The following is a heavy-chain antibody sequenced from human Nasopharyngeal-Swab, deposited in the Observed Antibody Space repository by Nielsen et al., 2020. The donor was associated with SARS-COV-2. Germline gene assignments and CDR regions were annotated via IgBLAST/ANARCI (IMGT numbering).Heavy chain of an antibody. CDR3: ARGGSSFPFDY. CDR2: IKQDGSGS. Sequence: GESLKISCAASGFTFSKFYMSWVRQAAGKGLERVANIKQDGSGSYYVDSVKGRFTISRDDANNSLYLQMNSLRAGDTGVYYCARGGSSFPFDYWGPGTLVTVSS. D-gene: IGHD6-13*01. CDR1: GFTFSKFY. J-gene: IGHJ4*02. V-gene: IGHV3-7*01.